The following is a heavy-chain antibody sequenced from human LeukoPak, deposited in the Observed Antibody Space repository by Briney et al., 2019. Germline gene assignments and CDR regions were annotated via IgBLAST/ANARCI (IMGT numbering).Heavy chain of an antibody. CDR3: ARQHTAATAFDY. D-gene: IGHD6-13*01. CDR2: ISYDGSNK. V-gene: IGHV3-30*03. Sequence: PGRSLRLSCAASGFTFSSHGMHWVRQAPGKGLERVTFISYDGSNKYYADSVKGRFTISRDNSKNTLFLQMNSLRAEDTAVYYCARQHTAATAFDYWGQGTLVTVSS. CDR1: GFTFSSHG. J-gene: IGHJ4*02.